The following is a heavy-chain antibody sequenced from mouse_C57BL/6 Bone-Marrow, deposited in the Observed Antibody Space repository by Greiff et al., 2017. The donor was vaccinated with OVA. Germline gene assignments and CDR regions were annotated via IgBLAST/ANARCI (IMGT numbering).Heavy chain of an antibody. J-gene: IGHJ2*01. CDR1: GFTFSSYA. D-gene: IGHD1-1*01. CDR2: ISDGGSYT. CDR3: ARVYGSPY. V-gene: IGHV5-4*01. Sequence: EVHLVESGGGLVKPGGSLKLSCAASGFTFSSYAMSWVRQTPEKRLEWVATISDGGSYTYYPDNVKGRFTISRDNAKNNLYLQMSHLKSEDTAMYYCARVYGSPYWGQGTTLTVSS.